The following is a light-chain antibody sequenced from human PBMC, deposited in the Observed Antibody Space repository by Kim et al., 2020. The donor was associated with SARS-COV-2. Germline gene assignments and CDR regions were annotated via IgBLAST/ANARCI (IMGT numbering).Light chain of an antibody. CDR2: LNSDGSH. CDR3: QTWGTGIRVV. V-gene: IGLV4-69*01. CDR1: SGQSSYA. J-gene: IGLJ2*01. Sequence: GQLTCTLSSGQSSYAIAWHQQQPEKGPRYLMKLNSDGSHSKGDGIPDRFSGSSSGAERYLTISSLQSEDEADYYCQTWGTGIRVVFGGGTQLTVL.